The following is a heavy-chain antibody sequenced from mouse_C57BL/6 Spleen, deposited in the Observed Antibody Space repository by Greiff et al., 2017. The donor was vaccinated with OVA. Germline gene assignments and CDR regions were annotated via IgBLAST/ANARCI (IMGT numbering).Heavy chain of an antibody. V-gene: IGHV14-2*01. Sequence: EVQLQQSGAELVKPGASVKLSCTASGFNITDYYMHWVQQRPEQGLEWIGRIDPEDGETKYAPKFQGKATISADPSSNPASLQLSSLTSEDTAVYCSARSTGAFDDWGKGTTLTVSS. CDR3: ARSTGAFDD. CDR1: GFNITDYY. D-gene: IGHD4-1*02. J-gene: IGHJ2*01. CDR2: IDPEDGET.